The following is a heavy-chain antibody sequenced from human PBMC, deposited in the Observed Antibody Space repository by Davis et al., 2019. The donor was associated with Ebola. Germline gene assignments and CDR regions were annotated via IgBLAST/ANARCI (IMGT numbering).Heavy chain of an antibody. D-gene: IGHD2-15*01. CDR2: INPNSGGT. V-gene: IGHV1-2*06. CDR3: ARWGYCSGGSGYYFDY. CDR1: GYTFTTYG. Sequence: ASVKVSCKASGYTFTTYGITWVRQAPGQGLEWMGRINPNSGGTNYAQKFQGRVTMTRDTSISTAYMELSRLRSDDTAVYYCARWGYCSGGSGYYFDYWGQGTLVTVSS. J-gene: IGHJ4*02.